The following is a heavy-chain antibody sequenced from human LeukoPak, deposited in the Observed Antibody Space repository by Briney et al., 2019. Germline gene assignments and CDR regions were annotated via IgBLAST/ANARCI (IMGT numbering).Heavy chain of an antibody. V-gene: IGHV3-23*01. D-gene: IGHD3-10*01. Sequence: GGSLRLSCAASGFTFSSYAMSWVRQAPGKGLEWVSAIGGSGNFIYYAEYVKGRFTISRDNSKKTVYLQMNSLRPEDTAVYYCAKDDGGSPPDAFDIWGQGTLVTVSS. J-gene: IGHJ3*02. CDR1: GFTFSSYA. CDR3: AKDDGGSPPDAFDI. CDR2: IGGSGNFI.